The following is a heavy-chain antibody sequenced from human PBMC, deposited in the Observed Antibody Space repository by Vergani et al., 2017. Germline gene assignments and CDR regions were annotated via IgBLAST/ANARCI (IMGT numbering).Heavy chain of an antibody. CDR2: INHSGST. CDR1: GGSFSGYY. CDR3: ARGASRVVVAATRLGDDC. J-gene: IGHJ4*02. Sequence: QVQLQQWGAGLLKPSETLSLTCAVYGGSFSGYYWSWIRQPPGKGREWSGEINHSGSTNYNPSLKSRVTTSVDTAKNQFSLKLSSVTAADTAVYYCARGASRVVVAATRLGDDCWGQGTLVTVSS. D-gene: IGHD2-15*01. V-gene: IGHV4-34*01.